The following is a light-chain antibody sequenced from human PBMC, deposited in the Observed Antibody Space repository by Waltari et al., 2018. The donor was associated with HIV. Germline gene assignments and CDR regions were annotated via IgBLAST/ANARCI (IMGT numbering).Light chain of an antibody. CDR3: QSFDSSLNGVV. Sequence: QSVLTQPPSVSGAPGQGVTISCTGSSSNIGAGYDVHWYPQLPGTAPKFLIFGYSSRPAGFPDRFAGSEAGTAASLAITGLQAEDEADYYCQSFDSSLNGVVFGGGTKLTVL. CDR1: SSNIGAGYD. V-gene: IGLV1-40*01. J-gene: IGLJ2*01. CDR2: GYS.